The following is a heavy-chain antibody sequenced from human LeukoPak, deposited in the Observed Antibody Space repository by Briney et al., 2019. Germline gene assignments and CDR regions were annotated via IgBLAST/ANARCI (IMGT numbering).Heavy chain of an antibody. CDR2: INPSGGST. Sequence: ASVKVSCKASGYTFTGYYMHWVRQAPGQGLEWMGWINPSGGSTSYAQKFQGRVTMTRDMSTSTVYMELSSLRSEDTAVYYCARFWSGYPYYFDYWGQGTLVTVSS. V-gene: IGHV1-46*01. J-gene: IGHJ4*02. CDR1: GYTFTGYY. CDR3: ARFWSGYPYYFDY. D-gene: IGHD3-3*01.